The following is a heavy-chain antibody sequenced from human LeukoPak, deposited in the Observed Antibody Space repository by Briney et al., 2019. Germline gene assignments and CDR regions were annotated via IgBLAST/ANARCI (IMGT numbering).Heavy chain of an antibody. CDR1: GGSIGSCY. CDR3: VRHGGGYSFDY. V-gene: IGHV4-59*08. CDR2: NSNSGST. Sequence: SETLSLTCTVSGGSIGSCYWGWIRQPPGKGFEWIGYNSNSGSTDYNPSLKSRVTISVDTSKNQFSLKLSSLTAADTAMFYCVRHGGGYSFDYWGQGTLVTVSS. J-gene: IGHJ4*02. D-gene: IGHD2-21*01.